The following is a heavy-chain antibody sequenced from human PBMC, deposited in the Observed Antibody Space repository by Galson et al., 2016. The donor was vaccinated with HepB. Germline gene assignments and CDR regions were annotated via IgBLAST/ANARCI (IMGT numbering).Heavy chain of an antibody. CDR1: GFTFTSYS. CDR2: IRSTSSYI. Sequence: SLRLSCAASGFTFTSYSMFWVRQAPGKGLEWVSSIRSTSSYIYYADSVKGRFTTARDNAKNSLYLQMPSLRAEDTAVYYCARDPAAGYCGVANCYPWGQGTLVTVSS. V-gene: IGHV3-21*01. D-gene: IGHD2-15*01. CDR3: ARDPAAGYCGVANCYP. J-gene: IGHJ5*02.